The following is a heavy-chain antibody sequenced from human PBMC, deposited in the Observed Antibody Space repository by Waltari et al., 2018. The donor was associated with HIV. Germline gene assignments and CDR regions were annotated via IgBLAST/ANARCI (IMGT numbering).Heavy chain of an antibody. CDR1: GGSISSSNW. D-gene: IGHD1-7*01. V-gene: IGHV4-4*02. Sequence: QVQLQESGPGLVKPSGTLSLTCAVSGGSISSSNWWSWVRQPPGKGLEWIGEIYHSGSTNYNPSLKSRVTISVDKSKNQFSLKLSSVTAADTAVYYCARAAYRAITGTTEEWNGMDVWGQGTTVTVSS. J-gene: IGHJ6*02. CDR2: IYHSGST. CDR3: ARAAYRAITGTTEEWNGMDV.